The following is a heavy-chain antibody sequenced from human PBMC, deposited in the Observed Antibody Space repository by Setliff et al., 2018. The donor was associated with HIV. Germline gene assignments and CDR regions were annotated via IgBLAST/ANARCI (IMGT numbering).Heavy chain of an antibody. CDR2: TIPMFGTA. D-gene: IGHD2-2*01. J-gene: IGHJ4*02. CDR3: ARESACSSTSCPKVLDY. V-gene: IGHV1-69*05. Sequence: SVKVSCKASGGTFGIYGISWVRQAPGQGLEWMGGTIPMFGTANYAQRFQGRVTITTDESTNTGYMELSSLRSEDTAVYYCARESACSSTSCPKVLDYWGQGTLVTVSS. CDR1: GGTFGIYG.